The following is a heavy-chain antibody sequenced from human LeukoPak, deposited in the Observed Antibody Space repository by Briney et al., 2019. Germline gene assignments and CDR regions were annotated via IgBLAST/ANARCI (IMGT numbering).Heavy chain of an antibody. CDR3: ATDISTHYFGS. Sequence: GGSLRLSCAASGISFRSYGMHWVRQAPGKGLEWVTFIWYDASNKYYAESVKGRFTISRDNSRNTVFLQMNSLRAENTAIYYCATDISTHYFGSWGQGTLVTVSS. J-gene: IGHJ4*02. V-gene: IGHV3-30*02. CDR1: GISFRSYG. D-gene: IGHD3-9*01. CDR2: IWYDASNK.